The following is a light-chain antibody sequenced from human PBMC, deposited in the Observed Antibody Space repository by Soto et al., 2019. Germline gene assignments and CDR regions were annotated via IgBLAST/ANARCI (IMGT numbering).Light chain of an antibody. Sequence: DMQMTQSPPSVSASVGDRVTVTCRASQGISNWLAWYQQKPGKAPKLLIYAATTLQSGVPSRFSGNGSETDFTLTISSLLPEDFATYYCQQANSFPLTFGGGTKVEIK. J-gene: IGKJ4*01. CDR2: AAT. CDR1: QGISNW. V-gene: IGKV1-12*01. CDR3: QQANSFPLT.